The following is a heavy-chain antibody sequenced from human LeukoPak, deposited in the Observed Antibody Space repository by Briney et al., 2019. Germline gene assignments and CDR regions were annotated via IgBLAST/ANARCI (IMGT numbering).Heavy chain of an antibody. CDR2: IIPIFGTA. Sequence: SVKVSCKASGGTFSSYAISWVRRAPGQGLEWMGGIIPIFGTANYAQKFQGRVTITTDESTSTAYMELSSLRSEDTAVYYCASPSPYYYDSSGYYNWGQGTLVTVSS. V-gene: IGHV1-69*05. CDR3: ASPSPYYYDSSGYYN. J-gene: IGHJ4*02. CDR1: GGTFSSYA. D-gene: IGHD3-22*01.